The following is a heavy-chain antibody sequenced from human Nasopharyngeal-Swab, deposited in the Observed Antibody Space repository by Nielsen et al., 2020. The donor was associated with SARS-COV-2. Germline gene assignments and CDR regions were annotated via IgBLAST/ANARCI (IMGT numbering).Heavy chain of an antibody. J-gene: IGHJ6*02. CDR2: INHSGST. CDR3: ARVWGEVAARPGYYYGMDV. D-gene: IGHD6-6*01. Sequence: SETLSLTCTVSGGSISSGGYYWNWIRQHPGKGLEWIGEINHSGSTNYNPSLKSRVTISVDTSKNQFSLKLSSVTAADTAVYYCARVWGEVAARPGYYYGMDVWGQGTTVTVSS. CDR1: GGSISSGGYY. V-gene: IGHV4-61*08.